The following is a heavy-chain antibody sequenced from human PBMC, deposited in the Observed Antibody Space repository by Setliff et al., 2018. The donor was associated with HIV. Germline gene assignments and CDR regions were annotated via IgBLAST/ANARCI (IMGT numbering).Heavy chain of an antibody. CDR1: GFTFGDYA. CDR2: IRRQTYGGKT. J-gene: IGHJ4*02. D-gene: IGHD3-16*01. V-gene: IGHV3-49*04. CDR3: ARGFGFLDF. Sequence: QAGGSLRLSCTTSGFTFGDYAMTWVRQAPGKGLEWLGFIRRQTYGGKTEYAASVKGRCVISRDDSKSVAYLQMNNLKTEDSAVYYCARGFGFLDFWGQGTLVTVSS.